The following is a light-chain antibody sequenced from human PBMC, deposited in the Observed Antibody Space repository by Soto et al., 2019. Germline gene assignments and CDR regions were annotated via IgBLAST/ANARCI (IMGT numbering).Light chain of an antibody. CDR3: SSYTGGSTVA. V-gene: IGLV2-14*01. CDR2: DVS. CDR1: STDIGDDNY. Sequence: QSALTQPASVSGSPGQSIAISCTGTSTDIGDDNYVSWYQQHPGKAPKLMIFDVSNRPSGVSNRFSGSMSGNTASLTISGLQPEDEADYYCSSYTGGSTVAFGGGTKLTVL. J-gene: IGLJ2*01.